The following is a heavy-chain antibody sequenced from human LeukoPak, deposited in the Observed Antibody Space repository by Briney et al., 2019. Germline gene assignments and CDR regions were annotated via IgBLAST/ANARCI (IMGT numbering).Heavy chain of an antibody. D-gene: IGHD2-2*01. Sequence: SETLSLTCTVSGGSISSYYWSWIRQPPGKGLEWIGYIYYSGSTNYNPSLKSRVTISVDTSKNQFSLKLSSVTAADTAVYYCARMIGYCSSTSCHTLFYYYGMDVGGQGTTVTVSS. CDR2: IYYSGST. CDR3: ARMIGYCSSTSCHTLFYYYGMDV. CDR1: GGSISSYY. J-gene: IGHJ6*02. V-gene: IGHV4-59*01.